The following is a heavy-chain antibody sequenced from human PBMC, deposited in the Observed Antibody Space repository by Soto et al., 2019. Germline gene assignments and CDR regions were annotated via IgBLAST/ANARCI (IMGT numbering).Heavy chain of an antibody. J-gene: IGHJ6*02. Sequence: SETLSLTCAVSGGSISSGGYSWNWIRQPPGKGLEWIGYIYHSGSTLYNPSLKSRVTISIDKSKNQFSLRLSSVSAADTAVYYCARDSLTGNYFDPWGQGTTVTVSS. CDR2: IYHSGST. D-gene: IGHD1-7*01. V-gene: IGHV4-30-2*01. CDR1: GGSISSGGYS. CDR3: ARDSLTGNYFDP.